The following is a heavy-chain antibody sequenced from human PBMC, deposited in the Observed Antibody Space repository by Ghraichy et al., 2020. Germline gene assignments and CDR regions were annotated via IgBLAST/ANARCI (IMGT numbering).Heavy chain of an antibody. J-gene: IGHJ2*01. D-gene: IGHD2/OR15-2a*01. CDR3: ARDNSWYFDL. CDR1: GFTFSSYA. Sequence: GGSLRLSCAASGFTFSSYAMHWVRQAPGKGLEWVAVISYDESNKYYADSVKGRFTISRDNSKNTLYLQMNSLRAEDTAVYYCARDNSWYFDLWGRGTLVTVSS. CDR2: ISYDESNK. V-gene: IGHV3-30*04.